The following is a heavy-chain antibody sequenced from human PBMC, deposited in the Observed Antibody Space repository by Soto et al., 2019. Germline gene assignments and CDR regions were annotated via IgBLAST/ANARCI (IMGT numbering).Heavy chain of an antibody. D-gene: IGHD1-1*01. CDR3: AKGTTTGTTRGFFDS. J-gene: IGHJ5*01. V-gene: IGHV1-18*01. Sequence: QVQLVQSGPEVKKPGASVQVSCKAAGYTFVSYGVGWVRQAPGQGLEWMGWISPHNGDINYAQKFQGRVTMTTDTSTNTAYLEVRSLTSDDTAIYYCAKGTTTGTTRGFFDSWGQGTLITVSS. CDR1: GYTFVSYG. CDR2: ISPHNGDI.